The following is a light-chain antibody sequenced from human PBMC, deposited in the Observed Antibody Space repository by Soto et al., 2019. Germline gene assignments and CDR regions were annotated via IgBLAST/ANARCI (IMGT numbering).Light chain of an antibody. V-gene: IGLV2-11*01. CDR1: SSDVGAYVY. J-gene: IGLJ1*01. CDR2: DVY. Sequence: QTALTQPRSVCGSPGQSVTISCTGTSSDVGAYVYVSWYQNQPGSAPKLIIYDVYKRPSGVPDRFSGSKSGDTASLTISGLQADDEADYYCCSYAGTYTYVFGTGTKVTVL. CDR3: CSYAGTYTYV.